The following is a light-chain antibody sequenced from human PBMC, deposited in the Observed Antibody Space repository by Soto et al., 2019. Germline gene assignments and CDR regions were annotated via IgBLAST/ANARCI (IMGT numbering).Light chain of an antibody. CDR2: DAS. V-gene: IGKV1-5*01. CDR1: QSISSW. J-gene: IGKJ3*01. Sequence: DIQMTQSPSTLSASVGDRVTITFRASQSISSWLAWYQQKPGKAPKLLIYDASSLESGVPSRFSGSGSGTEFTLTISSLQPDDFATYYCQQYNSYSVFGPGTKVDIK. CDR3: QQYNSYSV.